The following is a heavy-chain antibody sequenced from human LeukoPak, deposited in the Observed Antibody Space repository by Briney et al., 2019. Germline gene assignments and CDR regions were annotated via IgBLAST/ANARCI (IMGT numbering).Heavy chain of an antibody. Sequence: SETLSLTCSVSGGSISSYYWSWIRQPPGKGLEWIGYIYYSGSTNYNPSLKSRVTISVDTSKNQFSLKLSSVTAADTAVYYCARENGSSWYNWFDPWGQGTLVTVSS. CDR1: GGSISSYY. CDR2: IYYSGST. J-gene: IGHJ5*02. D-gene: IGHD6-13*01. CDR3: ARENGSSWYNWFDP. V-gene: IGHV4-59*01.